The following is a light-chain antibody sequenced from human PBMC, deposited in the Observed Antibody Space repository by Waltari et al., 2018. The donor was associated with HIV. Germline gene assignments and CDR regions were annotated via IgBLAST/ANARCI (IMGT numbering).Light chain of an antibody. J-gene: IGLJ3*02. CDR2: KDS. V-gene: IGLV3-25*03. CDR3: QSADSSGTYPV. CDR1: AFPKQY. Sequence: SYELTQPPSVSVSPGQTARITCSGDAFPKQYASWYQQKPGQAPVLVIYKDSERPSGIPERFSGSSSGTTVTLTISGVQAEDEADYYCQSADSSGTYPVFGGGTKLTVL.